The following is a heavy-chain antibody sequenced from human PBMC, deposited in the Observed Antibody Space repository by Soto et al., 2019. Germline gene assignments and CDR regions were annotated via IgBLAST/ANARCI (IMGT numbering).Heavy chain of an antibody. J-gene: IGHJ4*02. CDR3: ARETYSSSTIDY. CDR2: ISSSDTTK. CDR1: GFTFSTYE. Sequence: EVQLVESGGGLIQPGGSLRLSCAASGFTFSTYEMNWVRQAPGKGLEWVSYISSSDTTKYYADSVKGRFTISRDNAKNSLYLQMNSLRVEDTALYYCARETYSSSTIDYWGQGILVTVSS. D-gene: IGHD3-22*01. V-gene: IGHV3-48*03.